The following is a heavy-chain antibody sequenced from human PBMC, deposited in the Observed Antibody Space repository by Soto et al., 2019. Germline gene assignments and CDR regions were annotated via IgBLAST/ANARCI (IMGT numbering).Heavy chain of an antibody. J-gene: IGHJ3*02. CDR3: AGYYDILRVDAFDI. V-gene: IGHV3-30*03. D-gene: IGHD3-9*01. CDR1: GFTFSRYG. CDR2: ISYDGSNK. Sequence: QVQLVESGGGVVQPGRSLRLSCAASGFTFSRYGMHWVRQAPGTGLEWVAVISYDGSNKYYADSVKGRFTISRDNSKNTLYLQMNSLRAEDTAVYYCAGYYDILRVDAFDIWGQGTMVTVTS.